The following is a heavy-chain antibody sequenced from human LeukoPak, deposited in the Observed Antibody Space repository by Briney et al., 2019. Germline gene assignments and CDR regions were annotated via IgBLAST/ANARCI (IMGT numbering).Heavy chain of an antibody. J-gene: IGHJ4*02. D-gene: IGHD5-24*01. V-gene: IGHV4-59*01. CDR1: GGSISSYY. CDR2: IYYSGST. CDR3: ARRADGYNYFFDY. Sequence: SETLSLTCTVSGGSISSYYWSWIRQPPGRGLEWIGYIYYSGSTNYNPSLESRVTISVGTSKNQFSLKLSSVTAADTAVYFCARRADGYNYFFDYWGQGTLVTVSS.